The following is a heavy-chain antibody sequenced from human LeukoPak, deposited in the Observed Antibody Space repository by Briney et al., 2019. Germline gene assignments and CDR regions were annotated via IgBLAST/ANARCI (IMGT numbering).Heavy chain of an antibody. J-gene: IGHJ4*02. Sequence: SVKVSFKASGGTFSSYAISWVRQAPGQGLEWMGRIIPILGIANYAQKFQGRVTITADKSTSTAYMELSSLRSEDTAVYYCARVLDCSSTSCYGGHYWGQGTLVTVSS. CDR1: GGTFSSYA. V-gene: IGHV1-69*04. CDR2: IIPILGIA. CDR3: ARVLDCSSTSCYGGHY. D-gene: IGHD2-2*01.